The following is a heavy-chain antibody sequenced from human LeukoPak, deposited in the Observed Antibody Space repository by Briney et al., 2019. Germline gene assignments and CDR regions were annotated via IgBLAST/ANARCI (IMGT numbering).Heavy chain of an antibody. CDR2: IYYSGST. CDR1: GGSISSYY. J-gene: IGHJ5*02. CDR3: ARDSPFDP. Sequence: SETLSLTCTVSGGSISSYYWSWIRQPPGKGLEWIGYIYYSGSTNYNPSLKSRVTISVDTSKNQFSLKLSSVTAADTAVYYCARDSPFDPWGQGTLVTVSS. V-gene: IGHV4-59*01.